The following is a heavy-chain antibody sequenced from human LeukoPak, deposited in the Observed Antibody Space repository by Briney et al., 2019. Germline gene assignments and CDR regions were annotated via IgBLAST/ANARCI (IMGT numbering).Heavy chain of an antibody. CDR2: ISVSGGVR. Sequence: GGSLRLSCVASGYPFSSYSMNWIRQAPGKGLEWVSYISVSGGVRSCADSVKGRFTISRDDARNSLYLQMNSLKDEDTAVYYCARDRGYFYDQLDYWGQGTLVTVSS. V-gene: IGHV3-48*02. CDR1: GYPFSSYS. J-gene: IGHJ4*02. CDR3: ARDRGYFYDQLDY. D-gene: IGHD2/OR15-2a*01.